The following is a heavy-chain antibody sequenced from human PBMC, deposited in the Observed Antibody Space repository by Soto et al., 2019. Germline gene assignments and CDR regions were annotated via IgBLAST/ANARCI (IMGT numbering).Heavy chain of an antibody. CDR3: ASTRIYYYYMDV. CDR2: INHSGST. J-gene: IGHJ6*03. V-gene: IGHV4-34*01. CDR1: GGSFSGYY. Sequence: SETLSLTCAVYGGSFSGYYWSWIRQPPGKGLEWIGEINHSGSTNYNPSLKSRVTISVDTSKNQFSLKLSSVTAADTAVYYCASTRIYYYYMDVWGKGTTVT.